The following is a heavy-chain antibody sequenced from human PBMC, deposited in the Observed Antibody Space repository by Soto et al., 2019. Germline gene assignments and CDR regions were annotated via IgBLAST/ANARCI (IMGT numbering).Heavy chain of an antibody. V-gene: IGHV4-30-2*01. CDR1: GGTMSSGGYS. J-gene: IGHJ4*02. CDR3: AIESRKVTLDD. D-gene: IGHD2-21*02. CDR2: IYHSGST. Sequence: SETPSLTCPVSGGTMSSGGYSWSWIRQPPGKGLEWIRYIYHSGSTYYNPSLKSRVTISVDRSKNQFSLKLSSVTAADTAVYYCAIESRKVTLDDWGQGPLVTVS.